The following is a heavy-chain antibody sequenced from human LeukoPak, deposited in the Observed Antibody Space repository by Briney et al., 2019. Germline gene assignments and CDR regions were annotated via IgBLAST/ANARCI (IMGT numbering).Heavy chain of an antibody. D-gene: IGHD2-15*01. CDR3: ARRLESLDGDIVVVVAADNWFDP. J-gene: IGHJ5*02. CDR2: MNPNSGNT. Sequence: ASVKVSCKASGYTFTSYDINWVRQATGQGLEWMGWMNPNSGNTGYAQKFQGRVTMTRNTSISTAYMELSSLRSEDTAVYYCARRLESLDGDIVVVVAADNWFDPWGQGTLVTVSS. V-gene: IGHV1-8*01. CDR1: GYTFTSYD.